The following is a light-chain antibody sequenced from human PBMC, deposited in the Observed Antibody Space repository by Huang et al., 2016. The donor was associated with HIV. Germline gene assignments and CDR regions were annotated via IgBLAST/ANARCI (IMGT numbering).Light chain of an antibody. V-gene: IGKV4-1*01. Sequence: DIVMTQSPDSLAVSLGERATINGKYSQSVLSRPSNKTYLAWYQQRPGQSPTLLIYWSSTRQSGVPDRFSGRGSGTHFTLTISSLQAEDVAFYYCQQYFISPPTFGQGTKLEI. CDR1: QSVLSRPSNKTY. CDR2: WSS. J-gene: IGKJ2*01. CDR3: QQYFISPPT.